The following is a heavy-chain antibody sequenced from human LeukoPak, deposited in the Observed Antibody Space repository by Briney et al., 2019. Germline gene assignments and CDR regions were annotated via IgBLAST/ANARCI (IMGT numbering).Heavy chain of an antibody. J-gene: IGHJ6*03. CDR1: GGSISSYY. D-gene: IGHD3-10*01. Sequence: SETLSLTCTVSGGSISSYYWGWIRQPPGKGLEWIGSISYSGSTYYNPSLESRVTILVDTSKNQFSLKLSSVTAADTAAYYCARLTKDDSGSYRFGKKKRGYMDVWGKGTTVTISS. CDR3: ARLTKDDSGSYRFGKKKRGYMDV. V-gene: IGHV4-39*07. CDR2: ISYSGST.